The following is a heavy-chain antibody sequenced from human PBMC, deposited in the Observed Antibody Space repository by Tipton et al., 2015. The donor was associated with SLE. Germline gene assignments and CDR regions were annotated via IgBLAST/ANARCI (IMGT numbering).Heavy chain of an antibody. CDR3: ARWHGSGSYYDY. CDR2: ISYGNT. D-gene: IGHD3-10*01. Sequence: TLSLTCTVSNGSISSYYWSWIRQPPGKGLEWLGYISYGNTKYNPSLRSRLTISVDTSKNQFSLKLTSVTAADTAVYYCARWHGSGSYYDYWGQGTLLTVSS. CDR1: NGSISSYY. V-gene: IGHV4-59*12. J-gene: IGHJ4*02.